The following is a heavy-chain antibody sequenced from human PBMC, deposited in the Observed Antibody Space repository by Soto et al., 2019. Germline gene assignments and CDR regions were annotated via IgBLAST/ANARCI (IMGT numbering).Heavy chain of an antibody. CDR3: ARDSWSFDY. J-gene: IGHJ4*02. D-gene: IGHD2-15*01. Sequence: QVQLVESGGGVVQPGRSLRLSCAASGFTFCSYAMHWVRQAPGKGLEWVTVISYDGSNKYYADSVKGRFTVSRDNSKNTLYLQMNSLRAEDAAEYYCARDSWSFDYWGQGTLVTVSS. V-gene: IGHV3-30*01. CDR2: ISYDGSNK. CDR1: GFTFCSYA.